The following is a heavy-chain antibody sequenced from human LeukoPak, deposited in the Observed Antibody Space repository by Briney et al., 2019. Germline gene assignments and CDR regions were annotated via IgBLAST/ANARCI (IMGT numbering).Heavy chain of an antibody. CDR1: GYTFTGSF. CDR2: ISSNTGGT. V-gene: IGHV1-2*02. Sequence: ASVKVSCKASGYTFTGSFMHWVRQAPGQGLEWIGWISSNTGGTRIAQKFQDRVTMTRDTSIRTVYIELRSLRFDDTAIYYCVRADPVDHWGQETHIIVSS. CDR3: VRADPVDH. J-gene: IGHJ4*02.